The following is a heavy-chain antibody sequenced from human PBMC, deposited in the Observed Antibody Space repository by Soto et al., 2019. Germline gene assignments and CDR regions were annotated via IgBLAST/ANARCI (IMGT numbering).Heavy chain of an antibody. Sequence: EVQLLESGGGLIQPGGSLRLSCAASGFTFSNFVMSWVRQAPGKGLEWVSSLSGSGTTTYYADSVKGRFTISRDNSKNTLYMEMDSLRVGDTAIYYCAKAVPLVRVAFDIWGQGTMVTVSS. J-gene: IGHJ3*02. D-gene: IGHD3-10*02. CDR2: LSGSGTTT. CDR1: GFTFSNFV. V-gene: IGHV3-23*01. CDR3: AKAVPLVRVAFDI.